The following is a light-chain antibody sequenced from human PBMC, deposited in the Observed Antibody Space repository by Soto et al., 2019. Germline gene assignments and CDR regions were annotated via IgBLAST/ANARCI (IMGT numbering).Light chain of an antibody. CDR2: GAS. CDR3: QQYGSSGT. CDR1: QSVSNNY. J-gene: IGKJ1*01. Sequence: EIVLTQSPGTLSLSPGERATLSCRASQSVSNNYLAWYQQKPGQAPRLLIYGASNRATGIPDRFSGSGSGTDFTLSISRLEPEDFALYYCQQYGSSGTFGQGTKVEIE. V-gene: IGKV3-20*01.